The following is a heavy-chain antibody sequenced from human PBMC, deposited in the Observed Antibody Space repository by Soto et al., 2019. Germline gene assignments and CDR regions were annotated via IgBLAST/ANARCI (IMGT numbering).Heavy chain of an antibody. CDR2: ISVYNGNT. J-gene: IGHJ6*02. D-gene: IGHD2-21*02. V-gene: IGHV1-18*01. Sequence: ASVKVSCKASGYTFTSYGISWVRQAPGQGLEWMGWISVYNGNTNYAQKFQGRVTITADESTSTAYMELSSLRSEDTAVYYCASKHCGGDRYSSSLFYYYYGMDVWGQGTTVTVSS. CDR3: ASKHCGGDRYSSSLFYYYYGMDV. CDR1: GYTFTSYG.